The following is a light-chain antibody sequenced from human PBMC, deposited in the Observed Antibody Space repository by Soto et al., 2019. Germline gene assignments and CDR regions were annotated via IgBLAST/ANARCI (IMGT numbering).Light chain of an antibody. V-gene: IGLV3-21*02. CDR2: DDG. Sequence: SYELTQPPSVSVAPGQTARITCGGNNIGSESVHWYQQKPGQAPVLVVYDDGDRPSGIPERFSGSNSGNTATLTISRVEAGAEADYYCQVWDSSSDHYVFGTGTKLTVL. CDR1: NIGSES. J-gene: IGLJ1*01. CDR3: QVWDSSSDHYV.